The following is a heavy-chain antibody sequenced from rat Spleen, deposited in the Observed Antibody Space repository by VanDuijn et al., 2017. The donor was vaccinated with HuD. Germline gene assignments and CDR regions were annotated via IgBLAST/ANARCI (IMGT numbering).Heavy chain of an antibody. D-gene: IGHD1-1*01. CDR3: TTYYTGDYFDY. V-gene: IGHV2-13*01. Sequence: QVQLKESGPGLVQPSQTLSLTCTVSGFSLSNYGVFWVRQPPGKGLEWMGLIWGNGNTNYNSALKSRLSISRDTSKGQVFLKMNSLQTEDTAIYFCTTYYTGDYFDYWGQGVMVTVSS. CDR2: IWGNGNT. J-gene: IGHJ2*01. CDR1: GFSLSNYG.